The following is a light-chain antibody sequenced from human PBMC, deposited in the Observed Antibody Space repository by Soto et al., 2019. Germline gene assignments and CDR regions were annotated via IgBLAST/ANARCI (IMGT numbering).Light chain of an antibody. CDR2: VKSDGSH. V-gene: IGLV4-69*01. CDR1: RGHGNYV. CDR3: QTWDTGIVV. J-gene: IGLJ2*01. Sequence: QLVLPQSPSASASLGASVKLTCTLSRGHGNYVIAWHQQQPEKGPRYLMKVKSDGSHSKGDGIPDRFSGSSSGAERYLAISSLQSEDEADYYCQTWDTGIVVFGGGTKLTVL.